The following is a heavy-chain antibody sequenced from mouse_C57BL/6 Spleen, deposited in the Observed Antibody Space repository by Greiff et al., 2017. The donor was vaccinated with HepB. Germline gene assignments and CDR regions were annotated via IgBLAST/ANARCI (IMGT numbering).Heavy chain of an antibody. J-gene: IGHJ1*03. CDR2: INPGSGGT. V-gene: IGHV1-54*01. Sequence: QVQLKQSGAELVRPGTSVKVSCKASGYAFTNYLIEWVKQRPGQGLEWIGVINPGSGGTNYNEKFKGKATLTADKSSSTAYMQLSSLTSEDSAVYFCARLRYYGSSYDWYFDVWGTGTTVTVSS. CDR1: GYAFTNYL. D-gene: IGHD1-1*01. CDR3: ARLRYYGSSYDWYFDV.